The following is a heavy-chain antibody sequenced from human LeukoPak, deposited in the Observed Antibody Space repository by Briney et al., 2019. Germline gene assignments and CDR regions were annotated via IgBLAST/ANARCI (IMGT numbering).Heavy chain of an antibody. D-gene: IGHD4-11*01. CDR3: ARRVRSADYRCDF. CDR1: GGSFTIYS. CDR2: INHSGNT. J-gene: IGHJ4*02. Sequence: PSETLSLTCAVYGGSFTIYSWTWIRQSPGKGLEWIGEINHSGNTNYNPSLKSRVTISVDTSKNQFSLQVTSVTAADTAVYYCARRVRSADYRCDFWGQGTLVTVSS. V-gene: IGHV4-34*01.